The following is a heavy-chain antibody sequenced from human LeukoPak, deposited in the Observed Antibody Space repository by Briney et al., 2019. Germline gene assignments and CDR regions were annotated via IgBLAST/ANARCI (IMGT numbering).Heavy chain of an antibody. CDR2: INPSGGST. D-gene: IGHD6-19*01. Sequence: GASVKVSCKASGYTFTSYYMHWVRQAPGQGLEWMGIINPSGGSTSYAQKFQGRVTMTRDTSTSTVYMELSSLRSEDTAVYYCARDQIPGIAVAGIGIDYWGQGTLVTVSS. J-gene: IGHJ4*02. CDR1: GYTFTSYY. CDR3: ARDQIPGIAVAGIGIDY. V-gene: IGHV1-46*01.